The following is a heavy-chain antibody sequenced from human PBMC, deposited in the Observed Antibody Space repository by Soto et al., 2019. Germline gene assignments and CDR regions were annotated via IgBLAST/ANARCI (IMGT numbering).Heavy chain of an antibody. V-gene: IGHV4-39*01. Sequence: LSETLSLTCTVSGGSISSSSYYWGGIRQPPGKGLEWIGSIYYSGSTYYNPSLKSRVTISVDTSKNQFSLKLSSVTAADTAVYYCASAYYDILAFDYWGQGTLVTVSS. CDR3: ASAYYDILAFDY. J-gene: IGHJ4*02. D-gene: IGHD3-9*01. CDR2: IYYSGST. CDR1: GGSISSSSYY.